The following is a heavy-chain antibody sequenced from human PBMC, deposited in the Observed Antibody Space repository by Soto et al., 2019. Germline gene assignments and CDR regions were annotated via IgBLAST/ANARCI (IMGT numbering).Heavy chain of an antibody. V-gene: IGHV4-34*01. J-gene: IGHJ4*02. CDR2: INHSGST. CDR1: GGSFSGYY. Sequence: SETLSLTCAVYGGSFSGYYWSWIRQPPGKGLEWIGEINHSGSTNYNPSLKSRVTISVDTSKNQFSLKLSSVTAADTAVYYCARVVCGGSCYLKSFDYWGQGTLVTVSS. D-gene: IGHD2-15*01. CDR3: ARVVCGGSCYLKSFDY.